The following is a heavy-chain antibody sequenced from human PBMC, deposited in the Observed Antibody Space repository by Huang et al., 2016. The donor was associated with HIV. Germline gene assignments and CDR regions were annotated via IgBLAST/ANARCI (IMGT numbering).Heavy chain of an antibody. CDR3: AHSWDYYGSGSLSGWFDP. D-gene: IGHD3-10*01. Sequence: QITLKESGPTLVKPRQTLTLTCTFSGFSLSSSGVGVGWNRQPPGTALEWLALIYWDDDKRYNPSLKNRLTITKDTSKNQVLLIMTNMDPVDTATYYCAHSWDYYGSGSLSGWFDPWGQGTLVTVSS. J-gene: IGHJ5*02. CDR1: GFSLSSSGVG. V-gene: IGHV2-5*02. CDR2: IYWDDDK.